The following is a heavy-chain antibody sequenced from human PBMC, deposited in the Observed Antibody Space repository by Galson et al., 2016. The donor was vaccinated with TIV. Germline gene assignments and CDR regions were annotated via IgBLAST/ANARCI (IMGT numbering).Heavy chain of an antibody. CDR3: ARVFESYAFDI. CDR1: GFTFGSYD. Sequence: SLRLSCAASGFTFGSYDMHWVRQAPGKGLEWVAIISYGGSEKDYGDSVKGRFTISRDRSKNALYLQMKSLRVEDTAVYYCARVFESYAFDIWGQGTMVTVSS. D-gene: IGHD2-21*01. CDR2: ISYGGSEK. V-gene: IGHV3-30*03. J-gene: IGHJ3*02.